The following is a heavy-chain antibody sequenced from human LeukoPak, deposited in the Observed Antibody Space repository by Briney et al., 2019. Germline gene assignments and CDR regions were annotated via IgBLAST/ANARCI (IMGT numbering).Heavy chain of an antibody. D-gene: IGHD2-21*01. CDR2: IKQDGSEK. Sequence: PGGSLRLSCAASGFTFSSYAMHWVRQAPGKGLEWVANIKQDGSEKYYVDSVKGRFTISRDNAENSLYLQMNSLRAEDTAVYYCAKDVVMAGSLLTFDYWGQGTLVTVSS. CDR3: AKDVVMAGSLLTFDY. V-gene: IGHV3-7*01. J-gene: IGHJ4*02. CDR1: GFTFSSYA.